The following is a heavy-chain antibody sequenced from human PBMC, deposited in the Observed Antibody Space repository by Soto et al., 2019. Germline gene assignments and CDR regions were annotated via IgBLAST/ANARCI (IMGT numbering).Heavy chain of an antibody. CDR2: IKQGGSEK. J-gene: IGHJ4*02. CDR3: ARDLHGFDY. D-gene: IGHD4-4*01. CDR1: GFTFSSYW. V-gene: IGHV3-7*01. Sequence: GESLKISCAASGFTFSSYWMSCVRQAPGTGLEWVANIKQGGSEKYHVDSVTGLFTIGIDNAKNSLYLQMNSLRAEVTAMYYCARDLHGFDYWGQGTLVTVSS.